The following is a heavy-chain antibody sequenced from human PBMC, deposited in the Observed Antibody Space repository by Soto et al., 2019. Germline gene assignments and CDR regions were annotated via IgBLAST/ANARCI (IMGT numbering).Heavy chain of an antibody. CDR3: AKGFYCSGGSYYSERDAFDI. J-gene: IGHJ3*02. CDR2: ISTGGSST. D-gene: IGHD2-15*01. CDR1: GFTFSNYA. V-gene: IGHV3-23*01. Sequence: GGSLRLSCAASGFTFSNYAMGWVRQAPGKGLEWVSGISTGGSSTPYADSVKGRFTISRDNSKNTLYLQMNSLRAEDTAVYYCAKGFYCSGGSYYSERDAFDIWGQGTMVTVSS.